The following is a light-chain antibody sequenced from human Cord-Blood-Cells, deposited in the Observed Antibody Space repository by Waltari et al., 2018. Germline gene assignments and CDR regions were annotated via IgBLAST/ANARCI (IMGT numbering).Light chain of an antibody. CDR2: EDN. J-gene: IGLJ3*02. Sequence: NFMLTQPHSVSESPGKTVTISCTRSSGSIASNYVQWYQQRPGSSPTTVIYEDNQRPSGVPERFSGSIDSSSNSASLTISGLKTEDGADYYCQSYDSSIWVFGGGTKLTVL. CDR3: QSYDSSIWV. CDR1: SGSIASNY. V-gene: IGLV6-57*01.